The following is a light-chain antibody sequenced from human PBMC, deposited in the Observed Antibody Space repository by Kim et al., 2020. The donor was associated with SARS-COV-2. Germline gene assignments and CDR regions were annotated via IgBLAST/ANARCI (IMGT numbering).Light chain of an antibody. CDR1: TGAVTSGHY. CDR2: DTS. V-gene: IGLV7-46*01. CDR3: LLSYSGARARV. J-gene: IGLJ3*02. Sequence: QAVVTQEPSLTVSPGGTVTLTCGSSTGAVTSGHYPYWFQQKPGQAPRTLIYDTSNKHSWTPARFSGSLLGGKAALTPSGAQPEDEAEYYCLLSYSGARARVFGGGTQLTVL.